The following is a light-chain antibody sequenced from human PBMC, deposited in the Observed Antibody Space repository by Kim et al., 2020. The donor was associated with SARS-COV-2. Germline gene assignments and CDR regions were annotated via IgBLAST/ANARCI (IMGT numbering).Light chain of an antibody. Sequence: SYELTQPPSVSVSPGQTARITCSGDKLGNKYTYWYQQRPGQSPVVVIYEDKKRPSGIPERFSGSSSGNTATLTITETQALDEADYYCQTWHSSIAIFGGGTQLTVL. CDR2: EDK. V-gene: IGLV3-1*01. J-gene: IGLJ2*01. CDR1: KLGNKY. CDR3: QTWHSSIAI.